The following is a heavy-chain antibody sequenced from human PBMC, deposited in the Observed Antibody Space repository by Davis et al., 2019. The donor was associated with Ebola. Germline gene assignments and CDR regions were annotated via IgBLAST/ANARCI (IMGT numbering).Heavy chain of an antibody. Sequence: GESLKISCAASGFTFSNYPMYWVRQAPGKGLEWVALISYDGNNKYYADYADSVKGRLTIFRDNAKNTLYLQMNSLTAEDTAVYYCAREGRWELFTDQWGQGTLVTVSS. V-gene: IGHV3-30-3*01. D-gene: IGHD3-10*01. J-gene: IGHJ4*02. CDR1: GFTFSNYP. CDR2: ISYDGNNK. CDR3: AREGRWELFTDQ.